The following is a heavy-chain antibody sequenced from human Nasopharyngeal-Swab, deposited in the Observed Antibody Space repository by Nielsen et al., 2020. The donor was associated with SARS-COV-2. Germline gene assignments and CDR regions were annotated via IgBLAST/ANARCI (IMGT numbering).Heavy chain of an antibody. V-gene: IGHV1-46*01. CDR1: GYTFTSYY. J-gene: IGHJ6*02. CDR3: ARVLPFRITGTSGMDV. Sequence: ASVKVSCKASGYTFTSYYLHWARQAPGQGLEWMGIINPTDGSTSYAQKFEGRVTMTRVTSTSTVYMELNSLRSEDTAVYYCARVLPFRITGTSGMDVWGQGTTVTVSS. D-gene: IGHD1-7*01. CDR2: INPTDGST.